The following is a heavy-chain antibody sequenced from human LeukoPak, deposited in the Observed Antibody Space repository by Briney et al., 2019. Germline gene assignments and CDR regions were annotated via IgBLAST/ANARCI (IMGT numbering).Heavy chain of an antibody. CDR1: GYTFTGYY. V-gene: IGHV1-2*06. CDR3: ATAMVRGVISGD. CDR2: INPNSGGT. D-gene: IGHD3-10*01. J-gene: IGHJ4*02. Sequence: ASVKVSCKAPGYTFTGYYMHWVRQAPGQGLEWMGRINPNSGGTNYAQKFQGRVTMTRDTSISTAYMELSRLRSDDTAVYYCATAMVRGVISGDWGQGTLVTVSS.